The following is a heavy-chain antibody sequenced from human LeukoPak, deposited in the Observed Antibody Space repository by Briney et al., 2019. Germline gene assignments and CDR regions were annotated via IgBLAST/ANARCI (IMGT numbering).Heavy chain of an antibody. D-gene: IGHD6-6*01. V-gene: IGHV4-34*01. CDR2: INHSGST. Sequence: SETLSLTCAVYGGSFGGYYWSWIRQPPGKGLEWIGEINHSGSTNYNPSLKGRVTISVDTSKNQFSLKLSSVTAADTAVYYCARGRAARGYYYYYMDVWGKGTTVTVSS. J-gene: IGHJ6*03. CDR1: GGSFGGYY. CDR3: ARGRAARGYYYYYMDV.